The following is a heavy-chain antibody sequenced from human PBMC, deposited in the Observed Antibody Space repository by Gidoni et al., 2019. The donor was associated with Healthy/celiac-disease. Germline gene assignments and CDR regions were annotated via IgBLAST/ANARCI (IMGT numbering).Heavy chain of an antibody. Sequence: EVQLLESGGGLVQPGGSLRLSCAASGFTFSSYAMSWVRQAPGKGLEWVSAISGSGGSTYYADSVKGRFTISRDNSKNTLYLQMNSLRAEDTAVYYCAKDGDGAYYYGSGSYYKDYWGQGTLVTVSS. V-gene: IGHV3-23*01. CDR1: GFTFSSYA. CDR3: AKDGDGAYYYGSGSYYKDY. D-gene: IGHD3-10*01. CDR2: ISGSGGST. J-gene: IGHJ4*02.